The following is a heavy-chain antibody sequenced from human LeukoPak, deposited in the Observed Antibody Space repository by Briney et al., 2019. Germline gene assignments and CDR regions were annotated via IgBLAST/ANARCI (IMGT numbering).Heavy chain of an antibody. Sequence: PSETLSLTCTVSGGSISSYYWSWIRQPAGKGLEWMGRIYTSGSTNYNPSLKSRGTVSVDTSKNQFSLKLSSVTAADTAVYYCARDGYYYDSSGYYEKMYYFDYWGQGTLVTVSS. CDR3: ARDGYYYDSSGYYEKMYYFDY. J-gene: IGHJ4*02. V-gene: IGHV4-4*07. CDR2: IYTSGST. CDR1: GGSISSYY. D-gene: IGHD3-22*01.